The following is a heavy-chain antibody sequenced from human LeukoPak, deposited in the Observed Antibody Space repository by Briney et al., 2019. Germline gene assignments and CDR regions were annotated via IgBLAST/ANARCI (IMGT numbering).Heavy chain of an antibody. CDR1: GFTFSSYA. V-gene: IGHV3-23*01. J-gene: IGHJ2*01. D-gene: IGHD4-17*01. CDR3: AKLDYGDYGYFDL. CDR2: ISGSGGST. Sequence: GGSLRLSCAASGFTFSSYAMSWARQAPGKGLEWVSAISGSGGSTYYADSVKGRFTISRDNSKNTLYLQMNSLRAEDTAVYYCAKLDYGDYGYFDLWGRGTLVTVSS.